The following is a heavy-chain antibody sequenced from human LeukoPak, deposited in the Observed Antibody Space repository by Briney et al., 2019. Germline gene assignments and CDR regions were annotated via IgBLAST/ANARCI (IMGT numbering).Heavy chain of an antibody. V-gene: IGHV5-51*01. J-gene: IGHJ6*03. CDR3: ARQWGGPQGAGYMDV. CDR1: GYSFTSYW. Sequence: RGESLKISCKGSGYSFTSYWIVWVRQMPGKGLEWMGIIYPGDSDTRYSPSFQGQVTISADKSISTAYLQWSSLKASDTAMYYCARQWGGPQGAGYMDVWGKGTTVTVSS. D-gene: IGHD3-10*01. CDR2: IYPGDSDT.